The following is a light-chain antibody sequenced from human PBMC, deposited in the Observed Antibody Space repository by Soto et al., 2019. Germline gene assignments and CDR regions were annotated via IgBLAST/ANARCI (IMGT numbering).Light chain of an antibody. V-gene: IGLV2-23*01. CDR2: EGR. J-gene: IGLJ3*02. CDR3: CAYAGVGNWV. CDR1: RSDIGGYNL. Sequence: QSALTQPASVSGSPGQSITISCTGTRSDIGGYNLVSWYQQHPGNAPKLIIFEGRQRPSGVSDRFVGSKSDTTASLTISGVRPEDEADYHCCAYAGVGNWVFGGGTKLTVL.